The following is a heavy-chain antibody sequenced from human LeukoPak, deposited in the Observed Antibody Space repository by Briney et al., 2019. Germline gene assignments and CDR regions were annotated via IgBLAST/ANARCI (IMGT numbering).Heavy chain of an antibody. D-gene: IGHD6-19*01. V-gene: IGHV4-34*01. CDR2: INHSGSA. J-gene: IGHJ3*02. CDR1: GGSFSGYY. CDR3: ARQSSGPTDAFDT. Sequence: PSETLSLTCAVYGGSFSGYYWSWIRQPPGKGLEWIGEINHSGSANYNPSLKSRVTISVDTSKNQFSLKLSSVTAADTAVYYCARQSSGPTDAFDTWGQGTMVTVSS.